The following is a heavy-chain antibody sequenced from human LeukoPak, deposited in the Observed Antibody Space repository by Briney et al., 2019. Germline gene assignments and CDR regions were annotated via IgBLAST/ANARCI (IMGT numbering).Heavy chain of an antibody. J-gene: IGHJ4*02. CDR1: GGSINSYY. V-gene: IGHV4-59*12. CDR2: IYYSWRT. Sequence: SETLSLTCNVSGGSINSYYWGWFRQPPGKRLESIGYIYYSWRTTYNPSLKSRVTISVDTSTNQISLKLTSVTAADTAVYFCARGTTKGYYYDSSGYYTKWGQGTLVTVSS. CDR3: ARGTTKGYYYDSSGYYTK. D-gene: IGHD3-22*01.